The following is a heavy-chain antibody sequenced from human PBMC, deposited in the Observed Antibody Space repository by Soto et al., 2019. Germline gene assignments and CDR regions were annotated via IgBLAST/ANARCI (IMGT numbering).Heavy chain of an antibody. Sequence: GGSLRLSCAASGFTVSSNYMSWVRQAPGKGLEWVSVIYSGGSTYYADSVKGRFTISRDNSKNTLYLQMNSLRSEDTAVYYCARQYCSGGSCYTLDYWGQGTLVTVSS. CDR2: IYSGGST. CDR1: GFTVSSNY. J-gene: IGHJ4*02. V-gene: IGHV3-53*05. CDR3: ARQYCSGGSCYTLDY. D-gene: IGHD2-15*01.